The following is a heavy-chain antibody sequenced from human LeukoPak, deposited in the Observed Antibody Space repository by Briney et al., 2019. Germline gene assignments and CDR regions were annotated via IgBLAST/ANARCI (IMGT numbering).Heavy chain of an antibody. CDR2: IYYSGST. Sequence: SETLPLTCTVSGGSISSYYWSWIRQPPGKGLEWIGYIYYSGSTNYNPSLKSRVTISVDTSKNQFSLKLSSVTAADTAVYYCARDRGYGIDYWGQGTLVTVSS. J-gene: IGHJ4*02. V-gene: IGHV4-59*01. CDR3: ARDRGYGIDY. CDR1: GGSISSYY. D-gene: IGHD5-12*01.